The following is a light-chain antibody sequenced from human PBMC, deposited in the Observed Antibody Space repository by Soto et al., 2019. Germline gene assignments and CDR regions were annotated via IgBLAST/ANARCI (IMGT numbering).Light chain of an antibody. CDR1: NIGSTS. J-gene: IGLJ3*02. CDR2: DDR. Sequence: SYELTQPPSVSVAPGQTARITCGGNNIGSTSVHWYQQKPGQAPVLVVYDDRDRPSGIPERFSGSNSGNTATLTISGVEGGDEADYYCQVWVSDSDEGVFGGGTKLTVL. CDR3: QVWVSDSDEGV. V-gene: IGLV3-21*02.